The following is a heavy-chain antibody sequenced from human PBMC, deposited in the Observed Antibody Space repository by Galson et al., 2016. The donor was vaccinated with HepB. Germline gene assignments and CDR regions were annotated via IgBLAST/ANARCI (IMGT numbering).Heavy chain of an antibody. CDR3: ARVVTPMAAANRGFGS. D-gene: IGHD6-13*01. V-gene: IGHV3-21*01. CDR2: ITPGSTYT. J-gene: IGHJ5*02. CDR1: GFTFNMYT. Sequence: SLRLSCAASGFTFNMYTMTWVRQAPGKGLEWVSSITPGSTYTHFADSVKARFTISRDDAENSLYLHMNSLRAEGTALYYCARVVTPMAAANRGFGSWGQGTQVVVSS.